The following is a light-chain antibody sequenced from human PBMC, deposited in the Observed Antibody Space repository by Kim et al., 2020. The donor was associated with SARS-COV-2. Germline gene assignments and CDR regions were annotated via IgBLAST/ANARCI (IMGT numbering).Light chain of an antibody. CDR1: TGAVTSGYY. CDR2: STT. V-gene: IGLV7-43*01. CDR3: LLYFGGAQV. Sequence: QTVVTQEPSLTVSPGGTVTLTCASNTGAVTSGYYPNWFQQKPGQAPRSLIYSTTNTHSWTPARFSGSLLEGKAALTLSGVQPEDEAEYYCLLYFGGAQVFGGGTQLTVL. J-gene: IGLJ2*01.